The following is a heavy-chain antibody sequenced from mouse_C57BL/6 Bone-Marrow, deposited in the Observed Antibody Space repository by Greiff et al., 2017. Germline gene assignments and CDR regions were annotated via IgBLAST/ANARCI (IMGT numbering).Heavy chain of an antibody. J-gene: IGHJ3*01. CDR1: GFTFSSYG. CDR2: ISSGGSYT. Sequence: DVQLQESGGDLVKPGGSLKLSCAASGFTFSSYGMSWVRQTPDKRLEWVATISSGGSYTYYTDSVKGRFTISRDNANNTPYLQMSSLTSEDTAVYYCAIPPDSSGYFAYWGQGTLVTVSA. D-gene: IGHD3-2*02. CDR3: AIPPDSSGYFAY. V-gene: IGHV5-6*01.